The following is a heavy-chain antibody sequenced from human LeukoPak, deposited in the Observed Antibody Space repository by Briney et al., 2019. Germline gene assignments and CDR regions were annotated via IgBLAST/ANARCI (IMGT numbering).Heavy chain of an antibody. J-gene: IGHJ5*02. Sequence: GESLKISCKGSGYSFTDYWIGWVRQMPGKGLEWMGIIYPGDSDTRYSPSFQGQVTISADKSISTAYLQWSSLKASDTAMYYCARHATPSITIFGVVIEGIWFDPWGQGTLVTVSS. V-gene: IGHV5-51*01. CDR3: ARHATPSITIFGVVIEGIWFDP. CDR1: GYSFTDYW. CDR2: IYPGDSDT. D-gene: IGHD3-3*01.